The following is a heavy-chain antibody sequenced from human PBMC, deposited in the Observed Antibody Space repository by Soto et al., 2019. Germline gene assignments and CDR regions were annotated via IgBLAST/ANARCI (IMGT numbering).Heavy chain of an antibody. Sequence: QVQLQESGPGQVKPSETLSLTCTVSGGSVSSGSYYWSWIRQPPGKGLEWIGYIYYSGSTNYNPSLKSRVTISVDTSKNQFSLKLSSVTAADTAVYYCARDGVAAAGKPFDYWGQGTLVTVSS. J-gene: IGHJ4*02. V-gene: IGHV4-61*01. CDR2: IYYSGST. D-gene: IGHD6-13*01. CDR3: ARDGVAAAGKPFDY. CDR1: GGSVSSGSYY.